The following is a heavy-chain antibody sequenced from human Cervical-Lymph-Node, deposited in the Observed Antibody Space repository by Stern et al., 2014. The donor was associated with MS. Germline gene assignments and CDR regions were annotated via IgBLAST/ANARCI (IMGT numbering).Heavy chain of an antibody. CDR2: IYYSGST. Sequence: QVQLQESGPGLVKPSETLSLTCTVSGGSISSYYWSWIRQPPGKGLEWIGYIYYSGSTNYNPSLKSRVTISVDTSKNQFSLKLSSVTAADTAVYYCARIQTGNWGQGTLVTVSS. V-gene: IGHV4-59*01. J-gene: IGHJ4*02. CDR1: GGSISSYY. CDR3: ARIQTGN.